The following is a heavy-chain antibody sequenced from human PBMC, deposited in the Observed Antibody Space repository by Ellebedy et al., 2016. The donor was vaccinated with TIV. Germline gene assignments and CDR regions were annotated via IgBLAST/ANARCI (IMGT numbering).Heavy chain of an antibody. Sequence: MPSETLSLTCTVSGGSISSYYWSWIRQPPGKGLEWIGYIYHSGSTYYNPSLKSRVTISVDRPKNQFSLKLSSVTAADTAVYYCAREGYGDYERGPVNYWGQGTLVTVSS. V-gene: IGHV4-59*12. CDR3: AREGYGDYERGPVNY. CDR1: GGSISSYY. D-gene: IGHD4-17*01. CDR2: IYHSGST. J-gene: IGHJ4*02.